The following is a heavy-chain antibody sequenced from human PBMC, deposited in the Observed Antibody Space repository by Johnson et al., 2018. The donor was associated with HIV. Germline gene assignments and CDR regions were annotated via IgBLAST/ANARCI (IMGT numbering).Heavy chain of an antibody. J-gene: IGHJ3*02. Sequence: QVQLVESGGGVVQPGRSLRLSCAASGFTFSSYAMHWVRQAPGKGLEWVAVIPYDGSNKYYADSVKGRFTLSRDNSKNTLYLQRNSLRAEDTAVYYCAKEGWAAAQEGWGAFDIWGQGTMVTVSS. V-gene: IGHV3-30*04. D-gene: IGHD6-13*01. CDR3: AKEGWAAAQEGWGAFDI. CDR1: GFTFSSYA. CDR2: IPYDGSNK.